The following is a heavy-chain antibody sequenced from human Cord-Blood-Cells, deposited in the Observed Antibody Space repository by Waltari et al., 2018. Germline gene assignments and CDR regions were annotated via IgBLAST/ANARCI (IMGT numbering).Heavy chain of an antibody. J-gene: IGHJ4*02. CDR2: IYYSGST. CDR1: GGSISSGGYY. CDR3: ARDMDSSGYYFDY. V-gene: IGHV4-31*03. D-gene: IGHD3-22*01. Sequence: QVQLQESGPGLVKPSQTLSLTCPVPGGSISSGGYYWTWIRQHPGKGLEWIGYIYYSGSTYYNPSLKSRVTISVDTSKNQFSLKLSSVTAADTAVYYCARDMDSSGYYFDYWGQGTLVTVSS.